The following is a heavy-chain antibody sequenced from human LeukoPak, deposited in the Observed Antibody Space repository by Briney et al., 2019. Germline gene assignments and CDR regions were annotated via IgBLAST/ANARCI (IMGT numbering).Heavy chain of an antibody. CDR2: INSDGSST. CDR3: ARSNYYYYYMDV. CDR1: GFTFSSYW. V-gene: IGHV3-74*01. J-gene: IGHJ6*03. Sequence: SGGSLRLSCAASGFTFSSYWMHWVRQAPGKGLVWVSRINSDGSSTSYADSVKGLFTISRDNAKNTLYLQMNSLRAEDTAVYYCARSNYYYYYMDVWGKGTTVTISS.